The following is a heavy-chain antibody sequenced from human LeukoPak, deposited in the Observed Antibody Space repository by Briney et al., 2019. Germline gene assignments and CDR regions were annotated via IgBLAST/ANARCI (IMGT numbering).Heavy chain of an antibody. J-gene: IGHJ4*02. CDR1: GFTFSDFY. CDR3: ARSADRSGYFREITLYYFDY. CDR2: ISNRGSTI. Sequence: GGSLRLSCAASGFTFSDFYMTWIRQAPGKGLEWVSYISNRGSTIHYADSVRGRFTISRDNAKKSLYLQMNGLRAEDTAVYYCARSADRSGYFREITLYYFDYWGQGTLVTVSS. V-gene: IGHV3-11*01. D-gene: IGHD3-22*01.